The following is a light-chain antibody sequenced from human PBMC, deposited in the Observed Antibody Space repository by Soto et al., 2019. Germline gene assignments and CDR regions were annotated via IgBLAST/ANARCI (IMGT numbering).Light chain of an antibody. CDR2: DVN. Sequence: QSALTQYASVSGSPGQSITISCTGTSSDVGGYKSVSWYQQHPGKAPKLMIYDVNNRPSGVSNRFSGSKSGNTASLTISGLQAEDEADYYCSSYTTSSTLIFGGGTKLTVL. CDR3: SSYTTSSTLI. CDR1: SSDVGGYKS. V-gene: IGLV2-14*01. J-gene: IGLJ2*01.